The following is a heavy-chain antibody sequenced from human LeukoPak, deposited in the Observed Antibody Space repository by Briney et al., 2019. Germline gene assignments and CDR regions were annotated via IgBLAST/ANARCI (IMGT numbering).Heavy chain of an antibody. CDR1: GFTFSSYW. CDR3: ARRELLDY. D-gene: IGHD1-7*01. V-gene: IGHV3-7*01. J-gene: IGHJ4*02. CDR2: IKQYGSEK. Sequence: GGSLRLSCAASGFTFSSYWMSWVRQAPGKGLEWVANIKQYGSEKYYVDSVNSRFTISRDNAKNSLYRQMNSLIAEDTAVYSCARRELLDYWGQGTLVTVSS.